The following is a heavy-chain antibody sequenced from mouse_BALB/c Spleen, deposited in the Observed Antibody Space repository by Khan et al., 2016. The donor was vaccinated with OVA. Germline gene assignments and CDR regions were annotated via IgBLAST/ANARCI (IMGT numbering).Heavy chain of an antibody. CDR1: GFTFSSYG. CDR3: ARDPYYYGSKYAMDY. V-gene: IGHV5-6-3*01. J-gene: IGHJ4*01. D-gene: IGHD1-1*01. Sequence: EVQLQESGGGLVQPGGSLKLSCAASGFTFSSYGMSWVRQTPDKRLELVATINSNGGSTYYPDSVKGRFTISRDNAKNTLFLQMSSLKSEDTAMXYCARDPYYYGSKYAMDYWGQGTSVTVSS. CDR2: INSNGGST.